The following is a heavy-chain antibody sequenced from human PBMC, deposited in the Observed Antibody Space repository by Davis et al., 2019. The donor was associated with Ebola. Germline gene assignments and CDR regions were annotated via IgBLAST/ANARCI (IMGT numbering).Heavy chain of an antibody. J-gene: IGHJ4*02. D-gene: IGHD2-15*01. CDR1: GYTFTGYY. CDR3: ATDLGYCSGGSCYSEAGFDY. V-gene: IGHV1-2*04. CDR2: INPNSGGT. Sequence: ASVKVSCKASGYTFTGYYMHWVRQAPGQGLEWMGWINPNSGGTNYAQKFQGWVTMTRNTSISTAYMELSSLRSEDTAVYYCATDLGYCSGGSCYSEAGFDYWGQGTLVTVSS.